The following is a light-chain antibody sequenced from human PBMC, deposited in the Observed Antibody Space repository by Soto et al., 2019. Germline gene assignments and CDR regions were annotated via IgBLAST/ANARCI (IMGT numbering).Light chain of an antibody. V-gene: IGLV2-18*02. CDR2: NVS. J-gene: IGLJ1*01. Sequence: QSALTQPPSVSGSPGQSVAISCTGTSIDVGNYNRVSWYQQPPGTAPKLMIYNVSNRPSGVPDRLSGSKSGNTASLTISGLQADDEADYYCSSYTSSSTYVFGTGTKVTVL. CDR3: SSYTSSSTYV. CDR1: SIDVGNYNR.